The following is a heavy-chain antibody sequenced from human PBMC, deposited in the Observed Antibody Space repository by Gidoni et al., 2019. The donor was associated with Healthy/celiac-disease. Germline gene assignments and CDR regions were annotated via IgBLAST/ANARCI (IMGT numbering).Heavy chain of an antibody. CDR2: ISYSGIT. Sequence: QVQLQESGPGLVKPSQTLYLTGTVSGGAISSGDYYGSWIRQPPGKGLEWIGSISYSGITSYNPSLMIRVTISVDTSKNQFSLQLSSVTAADTAVYYCARGTYCGGDCYSGANWFDSWGQGILVTVSS. CDR3: ARGTYCGGDCYSGANWFDS. D-gene: IGHD2-21*02. J-gene: IGHJ5*01. CDR1: GGAISSGDYY. V-gene: IGHV4-30-4*01.